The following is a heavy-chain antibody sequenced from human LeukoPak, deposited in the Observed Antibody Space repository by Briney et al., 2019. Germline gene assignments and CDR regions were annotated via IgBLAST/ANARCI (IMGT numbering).Heavy chain of an antibody. V-gene: IGHV4-34*01. CDR1: GGSFSGYY. Sequence: SETLSLTCAVYGGSFSGYYWSWIRQPPGKGLEWIGEINHSGSTNYNPSLKSRVTISVDTSKNQFTLKLSSVTVADTAVYYCARMAGTGTPYRGNFDYWGQGTLVTVSS. CDR2: INHSGST. D-gene: IGHD1/OR15-1a*01. CDR3: ARMAGTGTPYRGNFDY. J-gene: IGHJ4*02.